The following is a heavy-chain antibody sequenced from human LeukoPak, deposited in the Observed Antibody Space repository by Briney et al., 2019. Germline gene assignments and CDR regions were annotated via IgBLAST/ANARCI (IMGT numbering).Heavy chain of an antibody. D-gene: IGHD1-26*01. Sequence: PGGSLRLSCAASGFTFSSYGMHWVRQAPVKGLEWVSVIYSGGSTYYADSVKGRFTISRDNSKNTLYLQMNSLRAEDTAVYYCARERVPSGSYFDYWGQGTLVTVSS. CDR1: GFTFSSYG. CDR2: IYSGGST. J-gene: IGHJ4*02. V-gene: IGHV3-66*01. CDR3: ARERVPSGSYFDY.